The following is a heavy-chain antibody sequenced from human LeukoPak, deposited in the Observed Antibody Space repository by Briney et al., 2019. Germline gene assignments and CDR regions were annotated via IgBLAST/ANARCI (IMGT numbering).Heavy chain of an antibody. V-gene: IGHV3-23*01. CDR2: ISGSGGRT. CDR3: ARDKIVGATYFDY. D-gene: IGHD1-26*01. CDR1: GFTFSNYG. Sequence: GGSLRLSCVASGFTFSNYGMSWVRQAPGKGLEWVSAISGSGGRTHYADSVKGRFTISRDNSKNTLYLQMNSLRAEDTAVYYCARDKIVGATYFDYWGQGTLVTVSS. J-gene: IGHJ4*02.